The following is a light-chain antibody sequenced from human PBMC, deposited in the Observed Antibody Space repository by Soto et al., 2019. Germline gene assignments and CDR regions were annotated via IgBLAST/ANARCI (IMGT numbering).Light chain of an antibody. CDR3: SSYTSSSTYVV. CDR1: SSDVGGYNY. V-gene: IGLV2-14*01. CDR2: EVS. J-gene: IGLJ2*01. Sequence: QSVLTQPASVSGSPEQSITISCTGTSSDVGGYNYVSWYQQHPGKAPKLMIYEVSNRPSGVSNRFSGSKSGNTASLTISGLQAEDEADYYCSSYTSSSTYVVFGGGTQLTVL.